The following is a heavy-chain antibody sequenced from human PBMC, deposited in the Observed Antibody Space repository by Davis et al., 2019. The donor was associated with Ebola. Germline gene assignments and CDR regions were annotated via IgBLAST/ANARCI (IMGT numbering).Heavy chain of an antibody. V-gene: IGHV4-30-4*08. CDR3: ARVSAAAIITRYWHFDL. J-gene: IGHJ2*01. CDR1: AGSISSGDYY. CDR2: LYSIGNT. Sequence: MPSETLSLTCTVSAGSISSGDYYWSWIRPPPGKGLEWTGYLYSIGNTYYKSSLKSRVTISVDTSKNQFSLKLSSVTAADTAVYYCARVSAAAIITRYWHFDLWGRGTLVTVSS. D-gene: IGHD2-2*02.